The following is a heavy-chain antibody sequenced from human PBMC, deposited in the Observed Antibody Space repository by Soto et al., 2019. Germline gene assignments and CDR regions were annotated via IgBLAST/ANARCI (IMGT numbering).Heavy chain of an antibody. CDR3: ARGSASYDFWSGYWGGGPLDY. V-gene: IGHV3-13*01. CDR1: GFTFSSYD. Sequence: EVQLVETGGGLVQPGGSLRLSCAASGFTFSSYDMHCVRQATGKGLEWVSAIGTAGDTYYPGSVKGRFTISRENAKNSLYLQMNSLRAGDTAVYYCARGSASYDFWSGYWGGGPLDYWGQGTLVTVSS. D-gene: IGHD3-3*01. J-gene: IGHJ4*02. CDR2: IGTAGDT.